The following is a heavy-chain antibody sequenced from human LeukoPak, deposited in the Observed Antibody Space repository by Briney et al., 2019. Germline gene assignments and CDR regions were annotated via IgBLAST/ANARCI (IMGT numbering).Heavy chain of an antibody. Sequence: SETLSLTCAVYGGSFSGYYWSWIRQPPGKGLEWIGEINHSGSTNYNPSLKSRVTISVDTSKNQFSLKLSSVTAADTAVYYCARDHVAAARLRYYYYYYMDVWGKGTTVTVSS. CDR1: GGSFSGYY. D-gene: IGHD6-6*01. V-gene: IGHV4-34*01. J-gene: IGHJ6*03. CDR3: ARDHVAAARLRYYYYYYMDV. CDR2: INHSGST.